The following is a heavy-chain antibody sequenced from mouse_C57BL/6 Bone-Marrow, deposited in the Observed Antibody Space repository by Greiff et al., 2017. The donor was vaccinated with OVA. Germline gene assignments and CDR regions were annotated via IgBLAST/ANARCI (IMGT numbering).Heavy chain of an antibody. Sequence: QVQLQQPGAELVKPGASVKMSCKASGYTFTSYWITWVKQRPGQGLEWIGDIYPGSGSTNYNEKFKSKATLTVDTSSSTAYMHLSSLTSDDSAVYYCARRDYSNYDAMDYWGQGTSVTVSS. CDR1: GYTFTSYW. J-gene: IGHJ4*01. V-gene: IGHV1-55*01. D-gene: IGHD2-5*01. CDR3: ARRDYSNYDAMDY. CDR2: IYPGSGST.